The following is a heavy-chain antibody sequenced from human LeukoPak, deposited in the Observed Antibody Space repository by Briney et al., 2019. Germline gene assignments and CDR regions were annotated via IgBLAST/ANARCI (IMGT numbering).Heavy chain of an antibody. J-gene: IGHJ3*01. V-gene: IGHV3-20*04. CDR1: GFTFDDYG. CDR3: ARDRMGDAFDL. Sequence: GGSLRLSCAASGFTFDDYGMTWVRQAPAQGLEWVSRSNWIGGSTGYADSVRGRFTTSRDNAKISLYLQMNSLRAEDTALYYCARDRMGDAFDLWGRETRVTVSS. D-gene: IGHD3-16*01. CDR2: SNWIGGST.